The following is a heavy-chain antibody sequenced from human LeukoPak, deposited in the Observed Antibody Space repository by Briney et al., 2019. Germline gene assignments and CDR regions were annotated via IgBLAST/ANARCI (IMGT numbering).Heavy chain of an antibody. CDR2: IRYDGSNK. V-gene: IGHV3-30*02. Sequence: GGSLRLSCAASGFTVSNKYMTWVRQAPGKGLEWVAFIRYDGSNKYYADSVKGRFTISRDNAKNSLYLQMNSLRAEDTAVYYCARVADYDYVWGSHQYYFDYWGQGTLVTVSS. J-gene: IGHJ4*02. D-gene: IGHD3-16*02. CDR1: GFTVSNKY. CDR3: ARVADYDYVWGSHQYYFDY.